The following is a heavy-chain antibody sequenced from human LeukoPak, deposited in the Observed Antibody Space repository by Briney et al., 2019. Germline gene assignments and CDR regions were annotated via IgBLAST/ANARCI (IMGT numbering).Heavy chain of an antibody. J-gene: IGHJ1*01. CDR1: GFTFSSYG. V-gene: IGHV3-30*18. CDR2: ISYDGSNK. Sequence: GGSLRLSCAASGFTFSSYGMHWVRQAPGKGLEWVAVISYDGSNKYYADSVKGRFTISRDNSKNTLYLQMNSLRAEDTAVYYCAKVVRPYSSGWYESASWGQGTLVTVSS. D-gene: IGHD6-19*01. CDR3: AKVVRPYSSGWYESAS.